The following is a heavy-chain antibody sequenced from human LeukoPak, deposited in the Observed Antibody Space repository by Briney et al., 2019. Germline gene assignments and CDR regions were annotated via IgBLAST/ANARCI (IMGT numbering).Heavy chain of an antibody. D-gene: IGHD5-18*01. J-gene: IGHJ4*02. CDR2: ISSSGSTI. CDR1: GFTFSDYY. CDR3: ARHLSGVTGYTYGRGIDY. V-gene: IGHV3-11*04. Sequence: GGSLRLSCAASGFTFSDYYMSWIRQAPGKGLEWVSYISSSGSTIYYADSVRGRFTISRDNAKTSLYLQMNSLRAEDTAVYYCARHLSGVTGYTYGRGIDYWGQGTLVTVSS.